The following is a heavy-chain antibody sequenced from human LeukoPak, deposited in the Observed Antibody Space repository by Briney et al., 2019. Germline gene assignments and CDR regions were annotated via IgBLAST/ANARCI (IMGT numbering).Heavy chain of an antibody. J-gene: IGHJ4*02. CDR2: IYYSGST. D-gene: IGHD3-22*01. V-gene: IGHV4-30-4*08. CDR1: GGSISSGGYY. CDR3: AQYYYDSSGSAGFDY. Sequence: SETLSLTCTVSGGSISSGGYYWSWIRQHPGKGLEWIGYIYYSGSTYYNPSLKSRVTISVDTSKNQFSLKLSSVTAADTAVYYCAQYYYDSSGSAGFDYWGQGTLVTVSS.